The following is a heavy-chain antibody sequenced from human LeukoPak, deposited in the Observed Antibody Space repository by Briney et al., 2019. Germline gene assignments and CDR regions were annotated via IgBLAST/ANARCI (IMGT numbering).Heavy chain of an antibody. CDR3: AKGLGVASPIVDALDI. D-gene: IGHD1-26*01. V-gene: IGHV3-9*01. Sequence: GRSLRLSCEASGFNFDDYAMHWVRQVPGKGLEWISGITWNSGSRLYADSVKGRFTISRDNAKNSLYLQMDSLRAEDTALYYCAKGLGVASPIVDALDIWGQGTMVTVSS. J-gene: IGHJ3*02. CDR2: ITWNSGSR. CDR1: GFNFDDYA.